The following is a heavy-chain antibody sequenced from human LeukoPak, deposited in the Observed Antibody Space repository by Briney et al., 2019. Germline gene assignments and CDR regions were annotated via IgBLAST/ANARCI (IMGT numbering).Heavy chain of an antibody. CDR2: IYYSGST. J-gene: IGHJ4*02. CDR1: GASIRRYY. D-gene: IGHD3-22*01. CDR3: ARDISDSSGYYRHFDY. V-gene: IGHV4-59*01. Sequence: SETLSLTCTVSGASIRRYYWSWIRQPPGQGLQWVGNIYYSGSTNYNPSLKSRVTISEDTSKNQCYLKLSSGTAADTAVYYCARDISDSSGYYRHFDYWGQGTLVTVSS.